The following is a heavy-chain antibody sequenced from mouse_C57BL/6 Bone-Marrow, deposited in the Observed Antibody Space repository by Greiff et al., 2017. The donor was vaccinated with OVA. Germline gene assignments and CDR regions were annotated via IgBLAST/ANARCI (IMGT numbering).Heavy chain of an antibody. Sequence: DVMLVESGGGLVQPKGSLKLSCAASGFTFNTYAMHWVRQAPGKGLEWVARIRSKSSNYATYYADSVKDRFTISRDNSQSMLYLQMNNLKTEDTAMYYCVRDSSPYWYFDVWGTGTTVTVSS. V-gene: IGHV10-3*01. J-gene: IGHJ1*03. CDR2: IRSKSSNYAT. CDR3: VRDSSPYWYFDV. CDR1: GFTFNTYA. D-gene: IGHD1-1*01.